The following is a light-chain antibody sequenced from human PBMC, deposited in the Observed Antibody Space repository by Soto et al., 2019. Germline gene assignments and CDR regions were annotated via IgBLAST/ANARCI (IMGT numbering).Light chain of an antibody. CDR3: QQYGSSLFS. CDR1: QSVNNF. CDR2: DAS. V-gene: IGKV3-20*01. J-gene: IGKJ3*01. Sequence: EVVLTQSPATLSLSPGDRATLSCMASQSVNNFLAWYQQKPGQTPRLLIYDASKRATGIPGRFSGSGSGTDFTLTISRLEPEDFAVYYCQQYGSSLFSFGPGTKVDIK.